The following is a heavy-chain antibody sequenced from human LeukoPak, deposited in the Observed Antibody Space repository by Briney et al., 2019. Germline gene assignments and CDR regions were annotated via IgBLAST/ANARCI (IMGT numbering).Heavy chain of an antibody. CDR2: INPSGGNT. J-gene: IGHJ4*02. Sequence: ASVKGSCKTSVYTFASYYIQWVRQAPGQGLEWMGIINPSGGNTAYAQKFQGRVTMTRDTSTSTVYMEVSSLRSEATAVYYCVRLISASGTDYWGQGTLVTVSS. CDR1: VYTFASYY. CDR3: VRLISASGTDY. D-gene: IGHD6-13*01. V-gene: IGHV1-46*01.